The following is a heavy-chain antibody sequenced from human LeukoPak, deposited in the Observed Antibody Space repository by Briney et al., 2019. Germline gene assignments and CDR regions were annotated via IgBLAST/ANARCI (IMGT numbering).Heavy chain of an antibody. V-gene: IGHV3-21*06. CDR3: AELGITMIGGV. Sequence: GGSLRLSCAASVFTFSTYNMNWVRQAPGKGLEWVSSITSSSRYTFYADSVKGRFTISRDNAKNSLYLQMNSLRAEDTAIYYCAELGITMIGGVWGKGTTATISS. CDR2: ITSSSRYT. D-gene: IGHD3-10*02. CDR1: VFTFSTYN. J-gene: IGHJ6*04.